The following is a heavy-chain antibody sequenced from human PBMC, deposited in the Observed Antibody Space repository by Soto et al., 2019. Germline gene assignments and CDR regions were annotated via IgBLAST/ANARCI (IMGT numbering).Heavy chain of an antibody. CDR2: IKSKTDGGTT. CDR3: TTEVPLQGEDIVLVPAATYGMDV. Sequence: GGSLRLSCAASGFTFSNAWMNWVRQAPGKGLEWVGRIKSKTDGGTTDYAAPVKGRFTISRDDSKNTLYLQMNSLKTEDTAVYYCTTEVPLQGEDIVLVPAATYGMDVWGQGTTVTVSS. V-gene: IGHV3-15*07. J-gene: IGHJ6*02. CDR1: GFTFSNAW. D-gene: IGHD2-2*01.